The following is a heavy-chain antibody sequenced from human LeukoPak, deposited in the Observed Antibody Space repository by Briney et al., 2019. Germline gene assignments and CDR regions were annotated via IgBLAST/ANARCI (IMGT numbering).Heavy chain of an antibody. Sequence: KPSETLSLTCAVYGGSFSGYYWSWIRQPPGKGLEWIGEINHSGSTNYNPSLKSRVTISVDTSKNQFSLKLSSVTAADTAVYYCARHPTDYYDSSGYWSHAFDIWGQGTMVTVSS. D-gene: IGHD3-22*01. CDR2: INHSGST. V-gene: IGHV4-34*01. CDR3: ARHPTDYYDSSGYWSHAFDI. J-gene: IGHJ3*02. CDR1: GGSFSGYY.